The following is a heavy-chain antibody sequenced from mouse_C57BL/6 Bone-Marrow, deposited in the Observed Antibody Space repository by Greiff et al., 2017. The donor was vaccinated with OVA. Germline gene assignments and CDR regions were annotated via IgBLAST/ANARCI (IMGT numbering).Heavy chain of an antibody. D-gene: IGHD1-1*01. CDR2: TFYSGIT. J-gene: IGHJ1*03. CDR3: ARADYGSYWYFDV. Sequence: FPGNKLEYIGYTFYSGITYYNPSLESRTYITRDTSKNQFSLKLSSVTTEDTATYYCARADYGSYWYFDVWGTGTTVTVSS. V-gene: IGHV3-3*01.